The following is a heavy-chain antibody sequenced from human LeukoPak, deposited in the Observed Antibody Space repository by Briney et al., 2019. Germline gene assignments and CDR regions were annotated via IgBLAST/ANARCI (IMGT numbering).Heavy chain of an antibody. V-gene: IGHV3-30*02. Sequence: GGSLRLSCAASGFTFSSYGMHWVRQAPGKGLEWGAFIRYDGSNKYYADSVKGRFTISRDNSKNTLYLQMNSLRAEDTAVYYCAKSDPDYGDYGVDYWGQGTLVTVSS. CDR3: AKSDPDYGDYGVDY. J-gene: IGHJ4*02. CDR1: GFTFSSYG. CDR2: IRYDGSNK. D-gene: IGHD4-17*01.